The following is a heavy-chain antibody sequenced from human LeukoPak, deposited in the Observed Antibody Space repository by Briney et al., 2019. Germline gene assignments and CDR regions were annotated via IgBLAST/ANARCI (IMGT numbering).Heavy chain of an antibody. V-gene: IGHV3-23*01. CDR2: IHSSGGIT. D-gene: IGHD2-8*01. CDR1: GFTFSTYG. CDR3: AKDKGLTALSTFDY. J-gene: IGHJ4*02. Sequence: GGSLRLSCAASGFTFSTYGMSWVRHAPGKGLEWASDIHSSGGITYYADSVKGRFTISTDNSKNTLYLQMNSLGAEETAIYYCAKDKGLTALSTFDYWGQGTLVTATS.